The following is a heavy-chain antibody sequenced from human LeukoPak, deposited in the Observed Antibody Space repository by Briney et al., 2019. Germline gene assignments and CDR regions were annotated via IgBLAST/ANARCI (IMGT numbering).Heavy chain of an antibody. V-gene: IGHV3-23*01. CDR2: ISGSGGST. D-gene: IGHD3-9*01. J-gene: IGHJ5*02. CDR3: AKFGDILTGYYQPTPNWFDP. CDR1: GFTFSSYG. Sequence: GGSLRLSCAVSGFTFSSYGMSWVRQAPGKGLEWVSAISGSGGSTYYADSVKGRFTISRDNSKNTLYLQMNSLRAEDTAVYYCAKFGDILTGYYQPTPNWFDPWGQGTLVTVSS.